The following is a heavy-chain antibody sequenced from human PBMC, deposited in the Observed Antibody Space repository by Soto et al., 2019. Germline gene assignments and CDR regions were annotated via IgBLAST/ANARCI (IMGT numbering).Heavy chain of an antibody. Sequence: SETLSLTCAVSGASVDSGGYSWSWIRQPPGKGLEWIGYIYHGVSTDYNPSLKSRVTISVDSSKNLFSLSLSSVTAADTAVYFCVRSGCSSTACHTDWFDPRGPGTLVTVS. CDR1: GASVDSGGYS. J-gene: IGHJ5*02. D-gene: IGHD2-2*01. V-gene: IGHV4-30-2*01. CDR2: IYHGVST. CDR3: VRSGCSSTACHTDWFDP.